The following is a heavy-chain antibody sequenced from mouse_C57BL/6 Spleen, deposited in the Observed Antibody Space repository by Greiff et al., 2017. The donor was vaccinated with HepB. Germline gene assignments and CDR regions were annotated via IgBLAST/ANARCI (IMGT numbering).Heavy chain of an antibody. CDR1: GFSLSTFGMG. Sequence: QVTLKVSGPGILQPSQTLSLTCSFSGFSLSTFGMGVGWIRQPSGKGLEWLAHIWWDDDKYYNPALKSRLTISKDTSKNQVFLKIASVDTADTATYYCARIPSAGSTPYAMDYWGQGTSVTVSS. CDR2: IWWDDDK. V-gene: IGHV8-8*01. CDR3: ARIPSAGSTPYAMDY. J-gene: IGHJ4*01. D-gene: IGHD1-1*01.